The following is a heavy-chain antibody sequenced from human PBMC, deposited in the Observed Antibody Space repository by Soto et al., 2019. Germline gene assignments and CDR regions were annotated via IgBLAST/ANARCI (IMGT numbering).Heavy chain of an antibody. V-gene: IGHV3-23*01. J-gene: IGHJ4*02. CDR1: GFTFSSAA. D-gene: IGHD5-18*01. Sequence: EVQLLESGGGLEQPGGSLRLSCAASGFTFSSAAMSWVRQAPGKGLEWGSVISGSGGSTYYADSVKGRFTISRDNSKNTLYLQINRLRAEDTAVYYCAKEGGYTYGYVYCWGQGTLVTVSS. CDR2: ISGSGGST. CDR3: AKEGGYTYGYVYC.